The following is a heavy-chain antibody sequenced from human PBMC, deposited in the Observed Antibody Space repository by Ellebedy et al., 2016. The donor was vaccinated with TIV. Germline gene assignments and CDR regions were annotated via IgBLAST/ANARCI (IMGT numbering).Heavy chain of an antibody. V-gene: IGHV3-23*01. Sequence: PGGSLRLSCAASGFTFSSYAMSWVRQAPGKGLEWVSTISNTGSRTYYADSVKGRFTISRDNSKNTLYLQMNSLRAEDTAVYYCAREPSYYDSSGYYNDWYFDLWGRGTLVTVSS. CDR2: ISNTGSRT. D-gene: IGHD3-22*01. CDR1: GFTFSSYA. J-gene: IGHJ2*01. CDR3: AREPSYYDSSGYYNDWYFDL.